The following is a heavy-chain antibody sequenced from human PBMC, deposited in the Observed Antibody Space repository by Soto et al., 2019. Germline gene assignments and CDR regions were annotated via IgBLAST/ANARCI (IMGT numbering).Heavy chain of an antibody. D-gene: IGHD1-1*01. CDR1: GFTVSSNY. J-gene: IGHJ6*03. CDR3: ATSTGSNWNDPLNYYYYYYMDV. Sequence: GGSLRLSCAASGFTVSSNYMSWVRQAPGKGLEWVSVIYSGGSTYYADSVKGRFTISRHNSKNTLYLQMNSLRAEDTAVYYCATSTGSNWNDPLNYYYYYYMDVWGKGTTVTVSS. V-gene: IGHV3-53*04. CDR2: IYSGGST.